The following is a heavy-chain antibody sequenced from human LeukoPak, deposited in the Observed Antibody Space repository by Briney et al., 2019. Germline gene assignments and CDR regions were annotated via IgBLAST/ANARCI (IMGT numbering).Heavy chain of an antibody. Sequence: GGSLRLSCAAAGLTFDDYSIHWVRQAPGKGLECVSLIGWDGGRIYYADSVNGRFTISRDNRRNSLYLQINSLRTEDTALYYCAKDRGGLTTVTSGAFDIWGQGTLVTVSS. V-gene: IGHV3-43*01. CDR2: IGWDGGRI. J-gene: IGHJ3*02. CDR3: AKDRGGLTTVTSGAFDI. CDR1: GLTFDDYS. D-gene: IGHD4-17*01.